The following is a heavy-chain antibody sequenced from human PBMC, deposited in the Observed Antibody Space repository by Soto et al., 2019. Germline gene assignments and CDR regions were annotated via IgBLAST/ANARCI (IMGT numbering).Heavy chain of an antibody. CDR1: GYTFSTYD. Sequence: QVQLVQSGAEVKKPGASVKVSCMASGYTFSTYDINWVRQATGQGLEWMGWMNPNSANTGYAQKFQGRVTMTRNNSISTAYMELSGLRSEDTAVYYCARGNQVGGYYAMDVWGQGTKVTVSS. CDR2: MNPNSANT. V-gene: IGHV1-8*01. J-gene: IGHJ6*02. CDR3: ARGNQVGGYYAMDV. D-gene: IGHD3-16*01.